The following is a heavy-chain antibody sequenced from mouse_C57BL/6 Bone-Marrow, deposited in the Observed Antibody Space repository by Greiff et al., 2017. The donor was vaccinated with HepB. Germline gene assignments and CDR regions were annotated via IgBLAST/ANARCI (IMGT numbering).Heavy chain of an antibody. D-gene: IGHD3-3*01. J-gene: IGHJ4*01. CDR3: GRKPLGQDYAMDY. Sequence: VQLQQSGPGLVQPSPSLSITCTASGFSLTSYGVHWVRQSPGKGLEWLGVIWSGGSTDYNAAFISRLSISKDNSTSQVFFKMHSLQADDTAVYYCGRKPLGQDYAMDYWGQGTSVTVSS. CDR2: IWSGGST. V-gene: IGHV2-2*01. CDR1: GFSLTSYG.